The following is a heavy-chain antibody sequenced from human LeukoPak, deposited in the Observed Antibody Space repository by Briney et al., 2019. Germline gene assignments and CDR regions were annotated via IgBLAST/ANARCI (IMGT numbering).Heavy chain of an antibody. D-gene: IGHD1-26*01. CDR3: ARDPQPWVLSGPGDR. CDR1: GHLFNIYG. J-gene: IGHJ5*02. Sequence: PGISVSLLCDAWGHLFNIYGMHWVRQAPGRGREWVAIISYDGSYQNYGDSVKGGLPICRDNSKHTLYLKMNTPIADDTAVNYCARDPQPWVLSGPGDRGARGTLVSVS. V-gene: IGHV3-33*05. CDR2: ISYDGSYQ.